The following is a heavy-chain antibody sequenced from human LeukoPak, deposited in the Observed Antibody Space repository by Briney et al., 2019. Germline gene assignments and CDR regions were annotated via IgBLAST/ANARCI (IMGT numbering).Heavy chain of an antibody. V-gene: IGHV1-69*06. Sequence: ASVKVSCKASGGTFSSYAISWVRQAPRQGLEWMGGIIPIFGTANYAQKFQGGVTITADKSTSTAYMELSSLRSEDTAVYYCARGWLGMTTVTTSGGGDYYYGMDVWGKGTTVTVSS. D-gene: IGHD4-17*01. CDR1: GGTFSSYA. J-gene: IGHJ6*04. CDR2: IIPIFGTA. CDR3: ARGWLGMTTVTTSGGGDYYYGMDV.